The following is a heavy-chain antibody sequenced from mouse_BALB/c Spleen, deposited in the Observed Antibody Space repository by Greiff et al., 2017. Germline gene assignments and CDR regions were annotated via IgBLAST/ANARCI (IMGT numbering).Heavy chain of an antibody. D-gene: IGHD1-2*01. V-gene: IGHV6-6*02. J-gene: IGHJ3*01. Sequence: EVKLEESGGGLVQPGRSMTLPCVVSGFTFSNYWMNWVRQPPEKGLEWVAEIRLKTNDYATHYAESVKGRCTISRDDSKSSVYLQLNNIRAEDTGINYWTRSSGIITTAARAYWGRGSLVTVAA. CDR2: IRLKTNDYAT. CDR1: GFTFSNYW. CDR3: TRSSGIITTAARAY.